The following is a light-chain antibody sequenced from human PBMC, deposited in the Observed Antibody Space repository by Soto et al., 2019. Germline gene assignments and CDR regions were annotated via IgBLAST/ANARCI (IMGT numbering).Light chain of an antibody. Sequence: IQLTQSPSSLSASVGDRVAITCRTSQSINNYLNWYQQKPGKAPKVLIYDATRLQSGVPSRFSGGGSGTDFTLTISSLQPEDFATYFCQQVDTYPITFGQGTRLEIK. CDR1: QSINNY. J-gene: IGKJ5*01. CDR3: QQVDTYPIT. CDR2: DAT. V-gene: IGKV1-39*01.